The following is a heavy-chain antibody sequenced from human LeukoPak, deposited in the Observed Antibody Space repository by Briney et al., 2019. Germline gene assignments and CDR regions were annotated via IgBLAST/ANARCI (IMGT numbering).Heavy chain of an antibody. J-gene: IGHJ4*02. Sequence: PGGSLRLSCAASGFTFSAYAMTWVRQGPGTGLECVSTIATSDAYTYYADSVQGRFTISRDSSKNTLYLQMNSLRAEDTAVYYCARDRSVTTSFDYWGQGTLVTVSS. CDR3: ARDRSVTTSFDY. CDR2: IATSDAYT. V-gene: IGHV3-23*01. CDR1: GFTFSAYA. D-gene: IGHD4-17*01.